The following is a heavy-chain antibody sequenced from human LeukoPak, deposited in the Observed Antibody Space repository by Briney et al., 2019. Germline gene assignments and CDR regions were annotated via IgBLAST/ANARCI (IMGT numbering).Heavy chain of an antibody. CDR1: GGSISSGSYY. CDR2: IYTSGST. V-gene: IGHV4-61*02. Sequence: SETLSLTCTVSGGSISSGSYYWSWIRQPAGKGLEWIGRIYTSGSTNYNPSLKSRVTISVDTSKNQFSLKLSSVTAADTAVYYCAREFEPYAFDIWGQGTMVTVSS. J-gene: IGHJ3*02. D-gene: IGHD1-14*01. CDR3: AREFEPYAFDI.